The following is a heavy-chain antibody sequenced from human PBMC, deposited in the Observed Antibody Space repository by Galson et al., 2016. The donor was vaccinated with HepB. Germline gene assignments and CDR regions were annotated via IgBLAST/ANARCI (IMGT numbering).Heavy chain of an antibody. V-gene: IGHV3-66*01. Sequence: SLRLSCVASGFTVSNNYMTWVRHAPGKGLEWVSLIYSIGTTLYADSVKGRFTISRDSSKNTLYLQMYSLRPEDTAVYYCARNVPITIFGYWGQGTLVTVSS. J-gene: IGHJ4*02. CDR1: GFTVSNNY. CDR2: IYSIGTT. CDR3: ARNVPITIFGY. D-gene: IGHD3-3*01.